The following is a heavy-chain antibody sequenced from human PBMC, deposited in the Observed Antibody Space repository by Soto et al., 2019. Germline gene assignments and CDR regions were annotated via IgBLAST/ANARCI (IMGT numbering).Heavy chain of an antibody. Sequence: GGSLRLSCAASGFTFDDYGMSWVRQAPGKGLEWVSGINWNGSSTGYADSVKGRFTISRDNAKNSLYLQMNSLRAEDTALYHCARDLGYSSGWYNDWFDPWGQGTLVTVS. V-gene: IGHV3-20*01. CDR1: GFTFDDYG. J-gene: IGHJ5*02. CDR2: INWNGSST. CDR3: ARDLGYSSGWYNDWFDP. D-gene: IGHD6-19*01.